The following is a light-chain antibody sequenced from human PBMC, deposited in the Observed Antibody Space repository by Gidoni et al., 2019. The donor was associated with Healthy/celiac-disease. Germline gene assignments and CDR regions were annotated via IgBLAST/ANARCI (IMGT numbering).Light chain of an antibody. Sequence: DIQMTQSPSSLSASVGDRVTITCRASQGISHFLAWYQQKPGKVPKLLIYAASTLHSGVPSRFSGSGSGTDFTLTISSLQPEDVATYYCQKYNRAPWTFGQXTKVEIK. CDR2: AAS. V-gene: IGKV1-27*01. J-gene: IGKJ1*01. CDR1: QGISHF. CDR3: QKYNRAPWT.